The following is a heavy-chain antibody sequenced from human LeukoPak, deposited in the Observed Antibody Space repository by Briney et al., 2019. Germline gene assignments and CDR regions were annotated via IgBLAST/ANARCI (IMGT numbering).Heavy chain of an antibody. CDR3: ARGGYCSGGSCYYFDY. CDR1: GYSFTSYW. Sequence: PGESLKISCKGSGYSFTSYWIGWVRQMPGKGLEWMGINYPGDSDTRYSPSFQGQVTISADKSISTAYLQWSSLKASDTAMYYCARGGYCSGGSCYYFDYWGQGTLVTVSS. J-gene: IGHJ4*02. D-gene: IGHD2-15*01. CDR2: NYPGDSDT. V-gene: IGHV5-51*01.